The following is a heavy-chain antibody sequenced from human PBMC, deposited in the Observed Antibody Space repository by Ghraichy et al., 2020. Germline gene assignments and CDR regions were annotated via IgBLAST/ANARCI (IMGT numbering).Heavy chain of an antibody. CDR2: ISGYSGNT. D-gene: IGHD2-2*02. CDR1: GYTFTSYG. J-gene: IGHJ4*02. CDR3: ARDDTLGFFDY. Sequence: ASVKVSCKASGYTFTSYGVSWVRQAPGQGLEWMGWISGYSGNTNYAQLLQGRVTMTPDTSTSTAYMELRSLRSDDTAVYYCARDDTLGFFDYWGQGTLVTVSS. V-gene: IGHV1-18*04.